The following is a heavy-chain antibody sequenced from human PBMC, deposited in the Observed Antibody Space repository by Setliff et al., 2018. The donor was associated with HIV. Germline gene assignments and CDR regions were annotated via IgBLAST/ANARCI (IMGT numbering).Heavy chain of an antibody. CDR1: GGSIRNYY. V-gene: IGHV4-59*01. CDR2: IYYTGST. D-gene: IGHD3-10*01. Sequence: SETLSLTCTVSGGSIRNYYGNWIRQPPGKGLEWIGYIYYTGSTNYDPSLQSRVTISLDTSKDQFSLKLSSVTAADTALYYCARSDNFYSGSAGSNNVGLDCCDSWGQGTMVTVSS. CDR3: ARSDNFYSGSAGSNNVGLDCCDS. J-gene: IGHJ3*02.